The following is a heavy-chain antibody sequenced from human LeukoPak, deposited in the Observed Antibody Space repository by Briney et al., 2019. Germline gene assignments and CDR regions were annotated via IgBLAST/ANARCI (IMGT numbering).Heavy chain of an antibody. V-gene: IGHV4-59*01. J-gene: IGHJ4*02. CDR1: GGSINSYY. CDR3: ARGWPSFDY. D-gene: IGHD6-13*01. CDR2: IYYSGSS. Sequence: SETLSLTCTVSGGSINSYYRDWIRQPPGKGLEWIGHIYYSGSSNYNPSLKSRVTISVDTSKNQFSLKLSSVTAADTAVYYCARGWPSFDYWGQGTLVTVSS.